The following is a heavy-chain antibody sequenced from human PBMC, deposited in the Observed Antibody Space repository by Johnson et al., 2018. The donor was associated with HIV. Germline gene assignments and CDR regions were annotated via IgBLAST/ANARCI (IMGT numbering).Heavy chain of an antibody. D-gene: IGHD2-2*01. CDR1: GFTFSSYW. CDR2: ISYDGSNK. CDR3: ARDRGSMPAVAFDI. V-gene: IGHV3-30-3*01. Sequence: QVQLVESGGGLVQPGGSLRLSCAASGFTFSSYWMSWVRQAPGKGLEWVAVISYDGSNKYYADSVKGRFTISRDNSKNTLYLQMNSLRAEDTAVYYRARDRGSMPAVAFDIWGQGTMVTVSS. J-gene: IGHJ3*02.